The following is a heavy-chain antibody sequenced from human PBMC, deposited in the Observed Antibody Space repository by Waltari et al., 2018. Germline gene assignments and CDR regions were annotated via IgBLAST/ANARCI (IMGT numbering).Heavy chain of an antibody. V-gene: IGHV4-38-2*01. CDR2: IYHSGST. J-gene: IGHJ4*02. CDR1: GYSISSGYY. Sequence: QVQLQESGPGLVKPSETLSLTCAVSGYSISSGYYWGWIRQPPGKGLEWIGSIYHSGSTYSNPSLNSRVTISVDTSKNQFSLKLSSVTAADTAVYYCARHPVGGSGRYDYWGQGTLVTVSS. D-gene: IGHD3-10*01. CDR3: ARHPVGGSGRYDY.